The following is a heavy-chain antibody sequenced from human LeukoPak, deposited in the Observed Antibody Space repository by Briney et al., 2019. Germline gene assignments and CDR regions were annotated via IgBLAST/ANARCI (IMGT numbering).Heavy chain of an antibody. V-gene: IGHV4-31*03. Sequence: TSETLSLTCTVSGGSISSGGYYWSWIRQHPGKGLEWIRYIYYSGSTYYNPSLKSRVTISVDTSKNQFSLKLSSVTAADTAVYYCARRCSGGSCYRPEGVMDVWGQGTTVTVSS. CDR3: ARRCSGGSCYRPEGVMDV. J-gene: IGHJ6*02. D-gene: IGHD2-15*01. CDR2: IYYSGST. CDR1: GGSISSGGYY.